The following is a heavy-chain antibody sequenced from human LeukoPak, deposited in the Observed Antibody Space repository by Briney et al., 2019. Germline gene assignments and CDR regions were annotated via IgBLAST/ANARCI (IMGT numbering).Heavy chain of an antibody. CDR1: GFTFSSCG. D-gene: IGHD3-9*01. J-gene: IGHJ6*03. V-gene: IGHV3-30*02. Sequence: GGSLRLSCAASGFTFSSCGMHWVRQAPGKGLEWVAFVRYDGIIKYYADSVKGRFTISRDNSRNTLYVQMNSLRAEDTAVYHCAIDLTTEHYYYNYSMDVWGKGTTVTVSS. CDR3: AIDLTTEHYYYNYSMDV. CDR2: VRYDGIIK.